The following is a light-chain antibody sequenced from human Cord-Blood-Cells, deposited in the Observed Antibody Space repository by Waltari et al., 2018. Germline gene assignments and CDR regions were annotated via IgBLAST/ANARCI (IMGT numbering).Light chain of an antibody. Sequence: DIQMTQSPSSLSASVGDRVTITSRASQSISSYLNWYQQKPGKAPKPLIYAASSLQSGVPSRFSGSGSGTDFTLTISSLQPEDFATYYCQQSYSTPRTFGQGTKVEIK. CDR2: AAS. V-gene: IGKV1-39*01. J-gene: IGKJ1*01. CDR3: QQSYSTPRT. CDR1: QSISSY.